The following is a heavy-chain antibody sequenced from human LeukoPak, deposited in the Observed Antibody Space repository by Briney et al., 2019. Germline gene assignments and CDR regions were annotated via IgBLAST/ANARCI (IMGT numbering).Heavy chain of an antibody. CDR3: ARGMGYYYGSGSYSYFDY. D-gene: IGHD3-10*01. Sequence: PGGSLRLSCAASGFTFSSYEMNWVRQAPGKGLEWVSYISSSGSTIYYADSVKGRFTISRDNAKNSLYLQMNSLRAEDTAVYYCARGMGYYYGSGSYSYFDYWGQGTLVTVSS. V-gene: IGHV3-48*03. CDR1: GFTFSSYE. CDR2: ISSSGSTI. J-gene: IGHJ4*02.